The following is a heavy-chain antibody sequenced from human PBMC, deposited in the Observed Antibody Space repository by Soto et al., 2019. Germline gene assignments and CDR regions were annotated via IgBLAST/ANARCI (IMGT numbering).Heavy chain of an antibody. V-gene: IGHV3-11*06. Sequence: GGSLRLSCAASGFTFSDYYMSWIRQAPGKGLEWVSYISSSSSYTNYADSVKGRFTISRDNAKKSLYLQMNSLRAEDTAVYYCARDRVLRFLEWLPYYGMDVWGQGTTVTVSS. D-gene: IGHD3-3*01. CDR2: ISSSSSYT. CDR3: ARDRVLRFLEWLPYYGMDV. J-gene: IGHJ6*02. CDR1: GFTFSDYY.